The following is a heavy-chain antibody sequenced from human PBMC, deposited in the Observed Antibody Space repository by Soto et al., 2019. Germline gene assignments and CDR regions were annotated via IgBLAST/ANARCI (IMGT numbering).Heavy chain of an antibody. CDR3: ARAGDDSGYADY. D-gene: IGHD5-12*01. CDR2: INHRGST. CDR1: GGSVSDYY. V-gene: IGHV4-34*01. Sequence: SEMLSRTGAGCGGSVSDYYWTWIRQPPGKGLEWIGEINHRGSTNYSPSLKSRVTISVDTSKNQVSLRLSSVTAADTAVYYCARAGDDSGYADYWGQGTLVTVSS. J-gene: IGHJ4*02.